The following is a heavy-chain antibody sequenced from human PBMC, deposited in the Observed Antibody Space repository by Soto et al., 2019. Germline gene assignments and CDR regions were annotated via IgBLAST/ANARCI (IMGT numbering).Heavy chain of an antibody. CDR3: ARVDHRGYCAILTVY. J-gene: IGHJ4*02. D-gene: IGHD3-9*01. CDR2: IYDSVNT. CDR1: GDSLSSGGHY. Sequence: QVQLQESGPGLVKPSQTLSLTCTVSGDSLSSGGHYLSLIRQHPGKGLEWIGHIYDSVNTYYSPSLRSRVTISADMSKNQFSLNLRSVTAADTAVYDCARVDHRGYCAILTVYWGQGTLDTVSS. V-gene: IGHV4-31*03.